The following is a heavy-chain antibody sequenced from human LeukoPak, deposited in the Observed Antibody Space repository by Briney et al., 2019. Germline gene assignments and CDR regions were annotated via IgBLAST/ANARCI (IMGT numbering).Heavy chain of an antibody. V-gene: IGHV3-11*04. CDR3: ARGAAAGIVGWLDP. CDR1: GFTFSDYY. J-gene: IGHJ5*02. Sequence: GGSLRLSSAASGFTFSDYYMSWIRQAPGKGLEWISYISNNGRTIYYADSVKGRFTISRDNAKNSLYLQMNSLRVEDTAVYYCARGAAAGIVGWLDPWGQGTLVTVSS. CDR2: ISNNGRTI. D-gene: IGHD6-13*01.